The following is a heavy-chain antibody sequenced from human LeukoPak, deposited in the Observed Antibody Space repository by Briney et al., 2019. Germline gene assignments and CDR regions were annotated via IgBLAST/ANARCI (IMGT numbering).Heavy chain of an antibody. CDR3: ARHASNPKYYFDY. CDR2: IYYSGST. V-gene: IGHV4-59*08. CDR1: GGSISSYY. J-gene: IGHJ4*02. Sequence: SETLSLTCTVSGGSISSYYWSWLRQPPGKGLEWIGYIYYSGSTNYNPSLKSRVTISVDTSKNQFSLKLSSVTAADTAVYYCARHASNPKYYFDYWGQGTLVTVSS. D-gene: IGHD4-11*01.